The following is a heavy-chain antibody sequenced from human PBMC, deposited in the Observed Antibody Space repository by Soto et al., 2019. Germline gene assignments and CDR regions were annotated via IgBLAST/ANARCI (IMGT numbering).Heavy chain of an antibody. Sequence: QPVVSLRLSFAASGLTFSNYWMNWVRQAPGKGLEWVAKINPDGSDKHYIESVKGRFTISRDNAQNSVSLQMNSLRAEDTAGYDGLGGSTHDTPWGKGSLVRVYS. CDR3: LGGSTHDTP. V-gene: IGHV3-7*03. CDR2: INPDGSDK. CDR1: GLTFSNYW. J-gene: IGHJ5*02. D-gene: IGHD3-16*01.